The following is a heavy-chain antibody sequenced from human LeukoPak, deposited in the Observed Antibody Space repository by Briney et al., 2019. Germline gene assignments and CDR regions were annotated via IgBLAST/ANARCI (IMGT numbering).Heavy chain of an antibody. CDR3: ARVMSDDIAGYFDY. CDR1: GFTYSSYE. J-gene: IGHJ4*02. V-gene: IGHV3-48*03. Sequence: GGSLRLSCAASGFTYSSYEMNWVRQAPGKGLEWVSYISSSGSTIYYADSVRGRFTISRDNTKKSLYLQMNSLRAEDTAVYYCARVMSDDIAGYFDYWGQGTLVTVSS. CDR2: ISSSGSTI. D-gene: IGHD2-15*01.